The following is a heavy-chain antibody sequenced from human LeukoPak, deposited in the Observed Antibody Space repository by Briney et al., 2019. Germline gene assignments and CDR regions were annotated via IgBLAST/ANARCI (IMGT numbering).Heavy chain of an antibody. CDR3: ASPPSLYSSSWSDEYFQH. V-gene: IGHV4-4*07. J-gene: IGHJ1*01. Sequence: SETLSLTCTVSGGSISSYYWSWIRQPAGKGLXXXXXXXXSGSTNYNPSLKSRVTMSVDTSKNQFSLKLSSVTAADTAVYYCASPPSLYSSSWSDEYFQHWGQGTLVTVSS. CDR1: GGSISSYY. CDR2: XXXSGST. D-gene: IGHD6-13*01.